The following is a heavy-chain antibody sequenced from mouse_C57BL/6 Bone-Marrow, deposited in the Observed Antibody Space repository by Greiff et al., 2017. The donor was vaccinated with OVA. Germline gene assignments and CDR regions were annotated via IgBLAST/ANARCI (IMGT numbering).Heavy chain of an antibody. CDR3: ARGLRGSLYYYAMDY. V-gene: IGHV1-55*01. D-gene: IGHD1-1*01. Sequence: QVQLKQPGAELVKPGASVKMSCKASGYTFTSYWITWVKQRPGQGLEWIGDIYPGSGSTNYNEKFKSKATLTVDTSSSTAYMQLSSLTSEDSAVYYCARGLRGSLYYYAMDYWGQGTSVTVSS. CDR2: IYPGSGST. CDR1: GYTFTSYW. J-gene: IGHJ4*01.